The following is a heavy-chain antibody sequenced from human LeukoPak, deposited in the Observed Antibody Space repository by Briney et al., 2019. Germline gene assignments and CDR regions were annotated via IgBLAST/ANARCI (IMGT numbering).Heavy chain of an antibody. D-gene: IGHD3-22*01. Sequence: PSEALSLTCTISGDSISGSSYYWGWIRQPPGKGLEWIGDIYYRGSTYYSPSLKSRVSISIDTSNNQFSLTLNSVTAADTALYFCARRRYYDSTGYLDWGQGTLVTVSS. J-gene: IGHJ1*01. CDR2: IYYRGST. CDR3: ARRRYYDSTGYLD. V-gene: IGHV4-39*01. CDR1: GDSISGSSYY.